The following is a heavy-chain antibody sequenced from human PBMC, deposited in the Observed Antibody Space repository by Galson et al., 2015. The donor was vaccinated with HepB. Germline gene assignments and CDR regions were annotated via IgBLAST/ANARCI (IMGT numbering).Heavy chain of an antibody. D-gene: IGHD2-2*02. CDR1: GFTFSSYA. J-gene: IGHJ6*03. CDR3: AKGQGYCSSTSCYTGDDYSYMDV. Sequence: SLRLSCAASGFTFSSYAMSWVRQAPGKGLEWVSAISGSGGSTYYADSVKGRFTISRDNAKNTLYLQMNSLRAEDTAVYYCAKGQGYCSSTSCYTGDDYSYMDVSGRGTTVTVSS. CDR2: ISGSGGST. V-gene: IGHV3-23*01.